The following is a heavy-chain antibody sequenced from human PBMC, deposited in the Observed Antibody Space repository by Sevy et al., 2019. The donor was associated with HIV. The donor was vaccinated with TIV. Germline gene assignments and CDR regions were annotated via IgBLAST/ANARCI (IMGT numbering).Heavy chain of an antibody. CDR1: GFTVNSNY. CDR2: IHSDDTT. V-gene: IGHV3-66*01. CDR3: ARGKSGYGYALNY. D-gene: IGHD5-18*01. Sequence: GGSLRLSCAASGFTVNSNYTTWVRQAPGKGLEGVSVIHSDDTTYHADSVKDRFTISRDNFKNTLYLHMSSLRAEDTAVYYCARGKSGYGYALNYWGQGTLVTVSS. J-gene: IGHJ4*02.